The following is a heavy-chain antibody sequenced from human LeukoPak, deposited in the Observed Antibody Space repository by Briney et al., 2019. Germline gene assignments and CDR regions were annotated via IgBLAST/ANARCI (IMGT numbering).Heavy chain of an antibody. CDR2: IYPGNSDT. CDR3: ARLGGYSSGWYVQY. J-gene: IGHJ4*02. CDR1: GYSFSTYW. D-gene: IGHD6-19*01. V-gene: IGHV5-51*01. Sequence: GESLEISCQGFGYSFSTYWIAWVRPMPGKGLEWMGVIYPGNSDTRYSPSFQGHVTISADKSITTAYLQWSSLKASDTAKYYCARLGGYSSGWYVQYWGQGTLVTASS.